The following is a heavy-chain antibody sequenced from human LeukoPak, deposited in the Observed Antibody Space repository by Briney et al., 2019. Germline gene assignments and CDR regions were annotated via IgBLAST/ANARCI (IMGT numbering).Heavy chain of an antibody. CDR3: ARDPGQYYYDSSGYYEFDY. D-gene: IGHD3-22*01. J-gene: IGHJ4*02. V-gene: IGHV1-69*13. Sequence: SVKVSCKASGGTFISYAISWVRQAPGQGLEWMGGIIPIFGTANYAQKFQGRVTITADESTSTAYMELSSLRSEDTAVYYCARDPGQYYYDSSGYYEFDYWGQGTLVTVSS. CDR2: IIPIFGTA. CDR1: GGTFISYA.